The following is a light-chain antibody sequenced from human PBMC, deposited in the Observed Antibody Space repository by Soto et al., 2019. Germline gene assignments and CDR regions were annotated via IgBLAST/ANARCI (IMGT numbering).Light chain of an antibody. CDR3: QQYDSSSWT. V-gene: IGKV1-5*01. J-gene: IGKJ1*01. CDR1: QSISNW. Sequence: DIQMTQSPSTLSASVGDRVTITCRATQSISNWLAWCQQEPGKAPKLLIYDAASLENGVPSRFSGSGSGTEFTLTISSLQPDDFAAYYCQQYDSSSWTFGQGTKV. CDR2: DAA.